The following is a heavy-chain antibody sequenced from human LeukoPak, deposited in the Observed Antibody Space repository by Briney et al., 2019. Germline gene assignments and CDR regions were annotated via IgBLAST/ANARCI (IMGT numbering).Heavy chain of an antibody. CDR2: IYYSGST. J-gene: IGHJ4*02. V-gene: IGHV4-39*01. CDR3: ASPRSSSWYGY. D-gene: IGHD6-13*01. Sequence: LETLSLTCTVSGGSISSSSYYWGWIRQPPGKGLEWIGSIYYSGSTYYNPSLKSRVTISVDTSKNQFSLKLSSVTAADTAVYYCASPRSSSWYGYWGQGTLVTVSS. CDR1: GGSISSSSYY.